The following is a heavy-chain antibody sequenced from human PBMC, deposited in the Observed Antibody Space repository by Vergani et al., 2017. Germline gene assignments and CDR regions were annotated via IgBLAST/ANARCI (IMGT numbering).Heavy chain of an antibody. Sequence: QVQLVQSGDEVKKPGASVKVSCKASGYTFTSYGISWVRQAPGQGLEWMGWISAHNGNTNYTPRFQGRVSMTTDASTSTAYMELRSLRSDDTAVYYCARVMGYTSPRHGDYWGQGTLVTVSS. D-gene: IGHD6-19*01. CDR3: ARVMGYTSPRHGDY. CDR1: GYTFTSYG. J-gene: IGHJ4*02. CDR2: ISAHNGNT. V-gene: IGHV1-18*01.